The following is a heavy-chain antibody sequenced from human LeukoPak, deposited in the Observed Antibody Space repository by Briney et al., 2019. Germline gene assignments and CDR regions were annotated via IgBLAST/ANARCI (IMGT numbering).Heavy chain of an antibody. V-gene: IGHV3-48*01. Sequence: TGGSLRLSCAASGFTFSSYSMNWVRQAPGKGLEWVSYISSRSSTIYYSDSVKGRFTISRDNAKSSLYLQMNSLRAEDTAVYYCAKTRPLDSSSWSHGDYWGQGTLVTVSS. CDR3: AKTRPLDSSSWSHGDY. CDR2: ISSRSSTI. CDR1: GFTFSSYS. D-gene: IGHD6-13*01. J-gene: IGHJ4*02.